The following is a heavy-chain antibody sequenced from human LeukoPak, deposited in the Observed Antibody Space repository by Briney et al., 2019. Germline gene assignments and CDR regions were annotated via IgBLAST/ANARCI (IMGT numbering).Heavy chain of an antibody. V-gene: IGHV3-74*01. CDR1: GFTFSSYW. CDR2: INSDGSST. CDR3: ARGRGYSYVNNGMDV. J-gene: IGHJ6*02. Sequence: GGSLRLSCAASGFTFSSYWMHWVRQAPGKGLVWVSRINSDGSSTSYADSVKGRFTISRDNAKNTLYLQMNSLRAEDTAVYYCARGRGYSYVNNGMDVWGQGTPVTVSS. D-gene: IGHD5-18*01.